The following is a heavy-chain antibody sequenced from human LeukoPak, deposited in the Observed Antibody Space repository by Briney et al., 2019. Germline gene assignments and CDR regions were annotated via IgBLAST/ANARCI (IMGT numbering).Heavy chain of an antibody. CDR1: GFTFSSHA. Sequence: GGSLRLSCAASGFTFSSHAMSWVRQAPGKGLEWVSVISGNGGSTYYADSVKGRFTISRDNSKNTLYLQMNSLRAEDTAVYFCAKGTYSNYCYGMDVWGQGTTVTVSS. CDR3: AKGTYSNYCYGMDV. D-gene: IGHD4-11*01. CDR2: ISGNGGST. V-gene: IGHV3-23*01. J-gene: IGHJ6*02.